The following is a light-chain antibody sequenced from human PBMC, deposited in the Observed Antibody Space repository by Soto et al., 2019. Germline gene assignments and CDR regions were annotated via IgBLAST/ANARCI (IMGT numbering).Light chain of an antibody. Sequence: QSVLTQPPSVSGAPGQRVTISCTGSSSNIGAGYDVHWYQQLPGTAPKLLIYGNSNRPSGVPDRFSGSKSGTSASLAITGLQAEDEGDYYCQSYDSSLSGYVVFGGGTTLTVL. CDR3: QSYDSSLSGYVV. V-gene: IGLV1-40*01. CDR2: GNS. J-gene: IGLJ2*01. CDR1: SSNIGAGYD.